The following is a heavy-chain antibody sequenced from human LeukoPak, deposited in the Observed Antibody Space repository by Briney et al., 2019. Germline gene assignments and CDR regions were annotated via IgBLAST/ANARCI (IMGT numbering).Heavy chain of an antibody. J-gene: IGHJ4*02. CDR2: IYYSGST. D-gene: IGHD4-17*01. CDR1: GGSISNSSSY. Sequence: PSETLSLTCTVSGGSISNSSSYWGWIRQPPGRGLEWIGSIYYSGSTYNNPSLKSRVIISVDTSKNQFSLKLTSVTAADTAVYCCARHPKSASLKKRGPPNQLVYMTTVTTFDYWGQATLAIVSS. CDR3: ARHPKSASLKKRGPPNQLVYMTTVTTFDY. V-gene: IGHV4-39*01.